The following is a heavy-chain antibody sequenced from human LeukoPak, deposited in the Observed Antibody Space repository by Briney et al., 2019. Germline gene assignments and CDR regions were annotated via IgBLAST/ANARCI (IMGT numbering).Heavy chain of an antibody. CDR1: GYTSTNYA. D-gene: IGHD5-18*01. CDR3: ARDIGALRIQVPPDAFDI. Sequence: ASVKVSCKASGYTSTNYAINWVRQAPGQGLEWMGWINTNTGNPTYAQGFTGRFVFSLDTSVSTAYLQISSLKAEDTAVYYCARDIGALRIQVPPDAFDIWGQGTMVTVSS. J-gene: IGHJ3*02. V-gene: IGHV7-4-1*02. CDR2: INTNTGNP.